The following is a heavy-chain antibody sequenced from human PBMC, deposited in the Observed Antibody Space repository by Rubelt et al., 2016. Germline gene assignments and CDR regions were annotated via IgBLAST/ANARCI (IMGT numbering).Heavy chain of an antibody. Sequence: QVQLVQSGAEVKKSGASVKVSCKTSGYSFISYAISWVRQASGQGLEWMGWISAYNGNTNYAQEVQDRGTMTTETSTSTAYMELRSLKSDDTAVYYCAGGHPPDAWGQGTLVTVSS. CDR2: ISAYNGNT. CDR3: AGGHPPDA. J-gene: IGHJ4*02. V-gene: IGHV1-18*01. CDR1: GYSFISYA.